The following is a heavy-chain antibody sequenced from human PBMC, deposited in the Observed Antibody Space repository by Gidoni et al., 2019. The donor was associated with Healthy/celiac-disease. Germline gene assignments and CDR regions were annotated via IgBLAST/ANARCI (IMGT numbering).Heavy chain of an antibody. CDR2: IWYDGSNK. J-gene: IGHJ1*01. D-gene: IGHD2-15*01. Sequence: QVQLVESGVGVVHPGRSLRLSRAASGFTFSSHGMHWVRQAPGKGLEWVAVIWYDGSNKNYADSVKGRFTISRDNSKNTLYLQMNSLRAEDTAVYYCARGGWIPPSSHLPEEYFQHWGQGTLVTVSS. CDR3: ARGGWIPPSSHLPEEYFQH. V-gene: IGHV3-33*01. CDR1: GFTFSSHG.